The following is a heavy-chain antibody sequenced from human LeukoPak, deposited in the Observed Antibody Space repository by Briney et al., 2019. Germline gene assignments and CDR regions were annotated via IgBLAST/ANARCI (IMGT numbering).Heavy chain of an antibody. J-gene: IGHJ4*02. D-gene: IGHD3-10*01. Sequence: ASVKVSCKASGGTFSSYAISWVRQAPGQGLEWMGRIIPILGIANYAQKFQGRVTITADKSTSTAYMEMSSLRSEDTAVYYCARDMHQEGSFDYWGQGTLVTVSS. V-gene: IGHV1-69*04. CDR3: ARDMHQEGSFDY. CDR1: GGTFSSYA. CDR2: IIPILGIA.